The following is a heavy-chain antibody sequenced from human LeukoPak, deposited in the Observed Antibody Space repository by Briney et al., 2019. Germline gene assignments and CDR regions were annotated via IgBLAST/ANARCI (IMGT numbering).Heavy chain of an antibody. V-gene: IGHV1-69*13. J-gene: IGHJ6*02. CDR1: GGTFSSYA. Sequence: ASVKVSCKASGGTFSSYAISWVRQAPGQGLEWMGGIITIFGTANYAQKFQGRVTITADESTSTAYMELSSLRSEDTAVYYCARGEAPGTVFGGMAVWGQGTAVTVSS. D-gene: IGHD3-16*01. CDR2: IITIFGTA. CDR3: ARGEAPGTVFGGMAV.